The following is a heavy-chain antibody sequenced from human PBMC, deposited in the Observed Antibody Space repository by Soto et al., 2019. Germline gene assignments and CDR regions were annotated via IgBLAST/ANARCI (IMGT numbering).Heavy chain of an antibody. CDR1: GGSISSSNW. V-gene: IGHV4-4*02. Sequence: QVQLQESGPGLVKPSGTLSLTCAVSGGSISSSNWWSWVRQPPGKGLEWIGEIYHSGSTNYNPSLESRVTISVDKSKNQFSLKLSSVTAADTAVYYCARDSIAVAGNYYYGMDVWGQGTTVTVSS. CDR3: ARDSIAVAGNYYYGMDV. CDR2: IYHSGST. D-gene: IGHD6-19*01. J-gene: IGHJ6*02.